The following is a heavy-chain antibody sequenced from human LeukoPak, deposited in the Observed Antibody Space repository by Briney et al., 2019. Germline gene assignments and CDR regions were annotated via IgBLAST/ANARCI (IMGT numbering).Heavy chain of an antibody. V-gene: IGHV1-8*01. CDR3: ARGPPNWGYDY. CDR2: MNPNSGDT. J-gene: IGHJ4*02. D-gene: IGHD7-27*01. CDR1: GYTFTSYD. Sequence: ASVKVSCKASGYTFTSYDFNWVRQATGQRPEWMGWMNPNSGDTGYAQKFQDRVTMTRNTSISTAYMELSSLRSDDTAVYYCARGPPNWGYDYWGPGTLVTVSS.